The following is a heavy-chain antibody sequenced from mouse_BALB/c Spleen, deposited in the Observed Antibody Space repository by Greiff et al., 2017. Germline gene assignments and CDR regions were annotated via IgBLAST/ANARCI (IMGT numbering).Heavy chain of an antibody. CDR2: ISSGGST. Sequence: DVQLVESGGGLVKPGGSLKLSCAASGFTFSSYAMSWVRQTPEKRLEWVASISSGGSTYYPDSVKGRFTLFRDNAENTLYLQMSSLKSEDTAMYYCARDPVIYYGNPYAVDYWGQGTSVTVSS. CDR3: ARDPVIYYGNPYAVDY. CDR1: GFTFSSYA. J-gene: IGHJ4*01. D-gene: IGHD2-1*01. V-gene: IGHV5-6-5*01.